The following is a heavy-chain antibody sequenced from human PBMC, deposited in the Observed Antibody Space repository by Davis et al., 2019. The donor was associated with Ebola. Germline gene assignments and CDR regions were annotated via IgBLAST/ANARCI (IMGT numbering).Heavy chain of an antibody. CDR3: ARGGGGLHYYYYYAMDV. V-gene: IGHV4-59*01. CDR1: GGSISSYY. CDR2: IYYSGST. J-gene: IGHJ6*02. Sequence: ESLKISCTVSGGSISSYYWSWIRQPPGKGLEWIGYIYYSGSTNYNPSLKSRVTISVDTSKNQFSLKLSSVTAADTAVYYCARGGGGLHYYYYYAMDVWGQGTTVTVSS. D-gene: IGHD3-16*01.